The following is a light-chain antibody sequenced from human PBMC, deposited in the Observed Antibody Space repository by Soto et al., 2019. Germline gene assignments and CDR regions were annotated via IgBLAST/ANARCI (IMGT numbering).Light chain of an antibody. J-gene: IGKJ5*01. Sequence: EIVMTQSPATLSVSPGERATLSCRASQSVNSNLAWYQQKPGQAPSLLIYGASTRATGIPARFSGSGSGTEFTLIISSLQSEDFAVYYCQQYNNWPPSIIFGQGTRLEIK. CDR3: QQYNNWPPSII. CDR2: GAS. V-gene: IGKV3-15*01. CDR1: QSVNSN.